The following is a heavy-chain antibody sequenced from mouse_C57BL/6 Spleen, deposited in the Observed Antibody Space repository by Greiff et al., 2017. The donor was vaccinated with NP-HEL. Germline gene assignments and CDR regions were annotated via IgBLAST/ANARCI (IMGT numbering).Heavy chain of an antibody. V-gene: IGHV3-6*01. CDR3: ASYDSYAMDY. CDR1: GYSITSGYY. CDR2: ISYDGSN. J-gene: IGHJ4*01. Sequence: EVQLVESGPGLVKPSQSLSLTCSVTGYSITSGYYWNWIRQFPGNKLEWMGYISYDGSNNYNPSLKNRISITRDTSKNQFFLKLNSVTTEDTATYYCASYDSYAMDYWGQGTSVTVSS. D-gene: IGHD2-12*01.